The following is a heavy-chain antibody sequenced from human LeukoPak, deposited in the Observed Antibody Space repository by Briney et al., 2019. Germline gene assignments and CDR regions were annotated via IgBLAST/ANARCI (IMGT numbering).Heavy chain of an antibody. CDR1: GGSISSYY. CDR2: IYYSGNT. J-gene: IGHJ3*02. CDR3: ARHTLVGARNAFDI. V-gene: IGHV4-59*08. Sequence: SETLSLTCTVSGGSISSYYWSWIRQPPGKGLEWIGYIYYSGNTNYNPSLKSRVTTSVDSSKNQFSLKLSSVTAADTVVYYCARHTLVGARNAFDIWGQGTMVTVSS. D-gene: IGHD1-26*01.